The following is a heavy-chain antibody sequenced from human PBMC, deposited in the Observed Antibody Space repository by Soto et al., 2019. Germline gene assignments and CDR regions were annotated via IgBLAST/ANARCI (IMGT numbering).Heavy chain of an antibody. J-gene: IGHJ4*02. D-gene: IGHD2-15*01. CDR1: GYTFINYY. CDR3: ARVNLGYCSGGSCYYFDY. V-gene: IGHV1-46*01. CDR2: INPTGGST. Sequence: ASVKVSCKASGYTFINYYIHWVRQAPGQGLEWMAIINPTGGSTNYAQRFQGRVTLTMDTSTTTVYMELSSVTAADTAVYYCARVNLGYCSGGSCYYFDYWGQGTLVTVSS.